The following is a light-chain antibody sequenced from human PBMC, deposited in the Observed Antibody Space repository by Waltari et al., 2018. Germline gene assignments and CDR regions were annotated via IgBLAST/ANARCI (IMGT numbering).Light chain of an antibody. CDR2: DVS. CDR1: SSDVGGYNY. CDR3: SSYTSSSSYV. J-gene: IGLJ1*01. V-gene: IGLV2-14*01. Sequence: QSALTQPASVSVSPGQSITISCPGTSSDVGGYNYVSWYQQHPGKAPKLMIYDVSKRPSGVSNRFSGSKSGNTASLTISGLQAEDEADYYCSSYTSSSSYVFGTGTKVTVL.